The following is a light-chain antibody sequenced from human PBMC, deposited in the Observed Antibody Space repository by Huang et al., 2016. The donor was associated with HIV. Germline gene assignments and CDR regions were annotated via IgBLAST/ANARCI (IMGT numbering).Light chain of an antibody. Sequence: DIVMTQSPDSLAVSLGARATINCKSSQSVSYSSNNKNYLAWYQQKPGQPPKLLIYWASTRESGVPDRFSGSGSGTDFTLSISSLQAEDVAVYYCQQYYSTLPTFGQGTRLEIK. J-gene: IGKJ5*01. V-gene: IGKV4-1*01. CDR1: QSVSYSSNNKNY. CDR2: WAS. CDR3: QQYYSTLPT.